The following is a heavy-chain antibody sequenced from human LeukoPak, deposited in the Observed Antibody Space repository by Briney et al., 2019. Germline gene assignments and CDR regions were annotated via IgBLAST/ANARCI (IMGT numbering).Heavy chain of an antibody. V-gene: IGHV3-11*01. D-gene: IGHD3-3*01. CDR1: GFNFSDFY. CDR2: ISSSGSSI. Sequence: GGSLRLSCAGSGFNFSDFYMSWIRQAPGKGLEWVAYISSSGSSIYYTDSVRGRFTISRDNAKNSLFPQMNSLRPEDTAVYYCARGKRRFWFDPWGQGTLVTVSS. J-gene: IGHJ5*02. CDR3: ARGKRRFWFDP.